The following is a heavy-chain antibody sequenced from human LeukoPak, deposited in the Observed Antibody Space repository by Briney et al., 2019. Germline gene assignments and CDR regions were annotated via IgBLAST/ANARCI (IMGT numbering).Heavy chain of an antibody. Sequence: GSSVKVSCKASGGTFSSYAISWVRQAPGQGLEWMGGIIPIFGTANYAQKFQGRVTITTDESTSTAYMELSSLRSEGTAVYYCAREGGYYYDSSGYSGYMDVWGKGTTVTVSS. D-gene: IGHD3-22*01. V-gene: IGHV1-69*05. CDR1: GGTFSSYA. CDR3: AREGGYYYDSSGYSGYMDV. J-gene: IGHJ6*03. CDR2: IIPIFGTA.